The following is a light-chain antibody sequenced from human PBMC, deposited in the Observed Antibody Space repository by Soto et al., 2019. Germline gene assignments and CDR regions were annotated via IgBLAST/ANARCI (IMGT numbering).Light chain of an antibody. Sequence: DIQVTQPPSTLSASVGDEVTITARASQTISRWLAWYQQKPGIAPKLLIYDASTLESGVPSRFSGSGSETEFTLTISRLQPDDFATYFCHSRAFGQGTRLEI. J-gene: IGKJ5*01. V-gene: IGKV1-5*01. CDR2: DAS. CDR1: QTISRW. CDR3: HSRA.